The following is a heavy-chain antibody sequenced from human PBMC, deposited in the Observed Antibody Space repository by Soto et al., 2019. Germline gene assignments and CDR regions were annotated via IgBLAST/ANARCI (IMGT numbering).Heavy chain of an antibody. CDR3: ARGETAMVKDPIPYYGMDV. J-gene: IGHJ6*02. D-gene: IGHD5-18*01. CDR1: SGSISSSNW. CDR2: IYHSGST. V-gene: IGHV4-4*02. Sequence: PSETLSLTCAVSSGSISSSNWWSWVRQPPGKGLEWIGEIYHSGSTNYNPSLKSRVTISVDTSKNQFSLKLSSVTAADTAVYYCARGETAMVKDPIPYYGMDVWGQGTTVTVSS.